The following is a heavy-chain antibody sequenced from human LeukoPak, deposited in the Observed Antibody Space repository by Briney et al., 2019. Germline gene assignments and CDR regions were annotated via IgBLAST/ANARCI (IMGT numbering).Heavy chain of an antibody. Sequence: SETLSLTCTVSGGSISGYYWSWIRQPAGKGLEWIGRIDTSGSTNYNPSLKSRVTMSVDTSKNQFSLKLSSVTAADTAVYYCARDREPSYYYDSSGYSFDYWGQGTLVTVSS. J-gene: IGHJ4*02. V-gene: IGHV4-4*07. D-gene: IGHD3-22*01. CDR2: IDTSGST. CDR1: GGSISGYY. CDR3: ARDREPSYYYDSSGYSFDY.